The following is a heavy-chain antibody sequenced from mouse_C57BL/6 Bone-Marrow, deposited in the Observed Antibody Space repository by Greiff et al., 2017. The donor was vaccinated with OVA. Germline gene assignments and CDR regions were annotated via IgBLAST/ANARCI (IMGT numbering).Heavy chain of an antibody. D-gene: IGHD1-1*01. CDR2: IDPENGDT. CDR3: TSYYYGSNYFGY. J-gene: IGHJ2*01. Sequence: EVQLQQSGAELVRPGASVKLSCTASGFNIKDDYMHWVKQRPEQGLEWIGWIDPENGDTEYASKFQGKATITADTSSNTAYLQLSSLTSEDTAVYYCTSYYYGSNYFGYWGQGTTLTVSS. V-gene: IGHV14-4*01. CDR1: GFNIKDDY.